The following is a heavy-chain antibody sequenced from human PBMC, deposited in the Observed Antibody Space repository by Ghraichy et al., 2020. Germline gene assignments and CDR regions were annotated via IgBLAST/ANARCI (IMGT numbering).Heavy chain of an antibody. CDR3: VRVDTIPRAFDI. CDR2: IHYTGST. CDR1: GGSINSDY. Sequence: SQTLSLTCAVSGGSINSDYWSWIRQPPGKGLEYLGDIHYTGSTNYNSSLKGRITISVDTSKNQLSLKLSSVTAADTAVYYCVRVDTIPRAFDIWGQGTMVTVSS. V-gene: IGHV4-59*01. D-gene: IGHD2-21*01. J-gene: IGHJ3*02.